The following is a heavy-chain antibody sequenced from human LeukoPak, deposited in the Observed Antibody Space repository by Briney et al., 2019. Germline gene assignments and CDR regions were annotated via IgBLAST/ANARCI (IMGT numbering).Heavy chain of an antibody. CDR1: GGTFSSYA. Sequence: ASVKVSCKASGGTFSSYAISWVRQAPGQGLEWMGGIIPIFGTANYAQKFQGRVTITADESTSTAYMELSSLRSEDTAVYYCARGTGYADAFDIWGQGTMVTVSS. CDR3: ARGTGYADAFDI. V-gene: IGHV1-69*13. CDR2: IIPIFGTA. J-gene: IGHJ3*02. D-gene: IGHD5-12*01.